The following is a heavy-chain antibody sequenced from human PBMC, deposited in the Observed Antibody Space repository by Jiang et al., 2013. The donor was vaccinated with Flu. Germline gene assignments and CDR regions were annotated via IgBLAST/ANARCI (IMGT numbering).Heavy chain of an antibody. CDR3: AKEEDHGDYRTADY. V-gene: IGHV3-30*18. J-gene: IGHJ4*02. Sequence: LEWVAVTTYDGGETYYADSVKGRFTISRDNSKNTVYLQMDSLTGEDTAVYYCAKEEDHGDYRTADYWGQGTLVTVSS. D-gene: IGHD4-17*01. CDR2: TTYDGGET.